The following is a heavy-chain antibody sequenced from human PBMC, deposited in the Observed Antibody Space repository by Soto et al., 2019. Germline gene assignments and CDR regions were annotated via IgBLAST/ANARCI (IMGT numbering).Heavy chain of an antibody. Sequence: ASVKVSCKASGYTFTGYYMHWVRQAPGLGLEWMGWINPNSGGTNYAQKFQGWVTMTRDTSISTAYMELSRLRSDDTAVYYCARGLYSGSYFYYYYGMDVWGQGTTVTVSS. V-gene: IGHV1-2*04. J-gene: IGHJ6*02. CDR3: ARGLYSGSYFYYYYGMDV. D-gene: IGHD1-26*01. CDR1: GYTFTGYY. CDR2: INPNSGGT.